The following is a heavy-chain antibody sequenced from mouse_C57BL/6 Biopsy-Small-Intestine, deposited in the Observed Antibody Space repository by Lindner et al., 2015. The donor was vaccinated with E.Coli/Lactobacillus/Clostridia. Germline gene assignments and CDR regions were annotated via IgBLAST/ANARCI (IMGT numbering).Heavy chain of an antibody. CDR3: ARSPNYYDNNYRAMDY. V-gene: IGHV1-54*01. Sequence: VQLQESGAELVRPGTSVKVSCKASGYAFTNYLIEWVKQRPGQGLEWIGMINPGSGGIKFNEKSKGKATLTADKSSSTAYMQLSSLTSEDSAVYFCARSPNYYDNNYRAMDYWGQGTSVTVS. J-gene: IGHJ4*01. D-gene: IGHD1-1*01. CDR1: GYAFTNYL. CDR2: INPGSGGI.